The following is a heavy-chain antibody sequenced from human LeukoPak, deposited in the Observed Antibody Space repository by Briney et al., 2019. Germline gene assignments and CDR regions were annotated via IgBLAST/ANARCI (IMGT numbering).Heavy chain of an antibody. J-gene: IGHJ3*02. D-gene: IGHD2-2*01. CDR3: ARAPSREVVPAAILAFDI. Sequence: GGSLRLSCAASGFTFSAYGIHWVRQAPGKGLEWVAVISYDGSNKYYVDSVKGRFTIPRDNSKNTLYLPMNSLRAEDTAVYYCARAPSREVVPAAILAFDIWGQGTMVTVSS. CDR2: ISYDGSNK. V-gene: IGHV3-30*03. CDR1: GFTFSAYG.